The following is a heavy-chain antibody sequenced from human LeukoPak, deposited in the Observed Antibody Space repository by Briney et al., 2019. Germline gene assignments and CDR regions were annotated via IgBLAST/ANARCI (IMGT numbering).Heavy chain of an antibody. CDR2: ISGSGGST. CDR1: GFTFSSYG. V-gene: IGHV3-23*01. CDR3: AKDRITMIVVVTLRGVSDGFDY. Sequence: GGSLRLSCAASGFTFSSYGMSWVRQAPGKGLEWVSAISGSGGSTYYADSVKGRFTISRDNSKNMLYLQMNSLRAEDTAVYYCAKDRITMIVVVTLRGVSDGFDYWGQGTLVTVSS. J-gene: IGHJ4*02. D-gene: IGHD3-22*01.